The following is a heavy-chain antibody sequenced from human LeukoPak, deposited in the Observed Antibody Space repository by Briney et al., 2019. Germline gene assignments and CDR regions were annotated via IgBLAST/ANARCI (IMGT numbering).Heavy chain of an antibody. V-gene: IGHV3-30*02. CDR2: IRYHGSNK. CDR3: AKDLNRVTIFGVVTSTQYYFDY. CDR1: GFTFSSYG. D-gene: IGHD3-3*01. J-gene: IGHJ4*02. Sequence: GGSLRLSCAASGFTFSSYGMHWVRQAPGKGLELVAFIRYHGSNKYYADSVKGRFTTSRDNSKNTLYLQMNSLRAEDTAVYYCAKDLNRVTIFGVVTSTQYYFDYWGQGTLVTVSS.